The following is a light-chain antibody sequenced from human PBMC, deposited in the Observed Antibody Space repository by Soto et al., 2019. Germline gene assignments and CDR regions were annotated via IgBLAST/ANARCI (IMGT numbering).Light chain of an antibody. V-gene: IGLV3-21*04. CDR3: QVWDSSSDHPYVV. Sequence: SYELTQPPSVSVVPGKTARITCGGNNIGSKSVHWYQQKPGQAPVLVIYYDSDRPSGIPERFSGSNSGNTATLTISRVEVGDEADYYCQVWDSSSDHPYVVFGGGTKLTVL. CDR1: NIGSKS. J-gene: IGLJ2*01. CDR2: YDS.